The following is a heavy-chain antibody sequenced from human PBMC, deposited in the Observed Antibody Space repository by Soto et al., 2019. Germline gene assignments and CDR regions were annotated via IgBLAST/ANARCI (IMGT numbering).Heavy chain of an antibody. V-gene: IGHV3-33*01. Sequence: QVQLVESGGGVVQPGRSLRLCFAASGFNFNTHAMHWVRQAPGKGLEWVAVIWYDGSNEDYVDSVKGRFTISRDNSKNMLNLQMTSLRVEDTAVYYCARVGYCSGGSCYPDFWGQGTLVTVS. CDR3: ARVGYCSGGSCYPDF. D-gene: IGHD2-15*01. CDR2: IWYDGSNE. CDR1: GFNFNTHA. J-gene: IGHJ4*02.